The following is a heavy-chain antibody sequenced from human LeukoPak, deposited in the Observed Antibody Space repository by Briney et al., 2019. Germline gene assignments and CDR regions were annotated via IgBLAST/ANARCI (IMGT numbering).Heavy chain of an antibody. CDR1: GFTVSSNY. J-gene: IGHJ4*02. D-gene: IGHD1-14*01. Sequence: KSGGSLRLSCAASGFTVSSNYMRWIRQAPGKGLEWIGEINQSGVTNYSPSLKSRVSISVDTSTNQFSLKLSSVTAADTAVYFCARGREPARPPLGYWGQGTLVTVSS. CDR3: ARGREPARPPLGY. V-gene: IGHV4-34*01. CDR2: INQSGVT.